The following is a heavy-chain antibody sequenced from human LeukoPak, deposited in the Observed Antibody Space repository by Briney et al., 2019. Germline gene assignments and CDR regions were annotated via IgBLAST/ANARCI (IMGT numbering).Heavy chain of an antibody. CDR3: ARESCSGGSCYSQIFDY. D-gene: IGHD2-15*01. CDR1: GGSISSYY. CDR2: IYYSGST. J-gene: IGHJ4*02. Sequence: PSETLSLTCTVSGGSISSYYWSWIRQPPGKGLEWIGYIYYSGSTNYNPSLKSRVTISVDTSKNQFSLKLSSVTAADTAVYYCARESCSGGSCYSQIFDYWGQGTLVTVSS. V-gene: IGHV4-59*01.